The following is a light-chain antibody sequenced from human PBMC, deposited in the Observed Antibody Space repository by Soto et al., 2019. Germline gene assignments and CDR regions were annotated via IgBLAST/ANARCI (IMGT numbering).Light chain of an antibody. J-gene: IGLJ2*01. V-gene: IGLV2-11*01. CDR3: CSYAGSYTLL. Sequence: QSVLTQPRSVSGSPGQSVTISCTGTSSDAGAYNYVSWYHQHPGKAPKLLIYDVSQRPSGVPDRFSGSKSGNTASLIISGLQTEDEADYYCCSYAGSYTLLFGGGTKLTVL. CDR2: DVS. CDR1: SSDAGAYNY.